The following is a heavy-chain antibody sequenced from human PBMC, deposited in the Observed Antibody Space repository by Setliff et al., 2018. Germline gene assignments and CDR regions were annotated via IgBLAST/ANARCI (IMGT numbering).Heavy chain of an antibody. CDR1: GGSISSYY. CDR2: IDYSGST. Sequence: PSETLSLTCTVSGGSISSYYWSWIRQPPGKGLEWIGYIDYSGSTNYNPSLKSRVTISVDTSRNQLSLKLTSVTAADTAVYYCAHSTTFDLHHDYWGQGALVTVSS. J-gene: IGHJ4*02. V-gene: IGHV4-59*08. D-gene: IGHD3-9*01. CDR3: AHSTTFDLHHDY.